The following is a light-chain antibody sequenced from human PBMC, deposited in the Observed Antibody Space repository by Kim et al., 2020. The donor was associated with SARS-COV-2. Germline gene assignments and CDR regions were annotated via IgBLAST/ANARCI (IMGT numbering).Light chain of an antibody. CDR2: DAS. Sequence: DIQMTQSPSSLSASVGDRVTITCQASQDISNYLNWYQQKPGKAPKLLIYDASNLETGVPSRFSGSGSGTDFTFTISSLQPEDIATYYCQQYGNILSITYGQGTRLEIK. V-gene: IGKV1-33*01. J-gene: IGKJ5*01. CDR3: QQYGNILSIT. CDR1: QDISNY.